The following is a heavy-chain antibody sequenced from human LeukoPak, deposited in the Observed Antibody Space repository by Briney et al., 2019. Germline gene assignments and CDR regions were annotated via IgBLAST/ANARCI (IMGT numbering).Heavy chain of an antibody. CDR2: IYHSGST. Sequence: PSGTLSLTCAVSGGSISSSNWWSWVRQPLGKGLEWIGEIYHSGSTNYNPSLKSRVTISVDKSKNQFSLKLSSVTAADTAVYYCARDRSGTYYYDSSGYYYFDYWGQGTLVTVSS. V-gene: IGHV4-4*02. CDR1: GGSISSSNW. D-gene: IGHD3-22*01. CDR3: ARDRSGTYYYDSSGYYYFDY. J-gene: IGHJ4*02.